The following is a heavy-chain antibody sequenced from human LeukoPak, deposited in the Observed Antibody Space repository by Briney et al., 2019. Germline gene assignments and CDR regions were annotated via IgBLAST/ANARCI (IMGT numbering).Heavy chain of an antibody. CDR3: ATYFDSTGYFEEAYDT. V-gene: IGHV3-48*01. CDR1: GFTFSRYS. CDR2: ISTNSKTI. Sequence: GGSLRLSCAASGFTFSRYSMNWVRQAPGKGLEWVSYISTNSKTIYSGDSVKGRFSISRDNDKNLLYLQMDSLRVEDTAVYHCATYFDSTGYFEEAYDTWGQGTLVTVSA. D-gene: IGHD3-22*01. J-gene: IGHJ4*03.